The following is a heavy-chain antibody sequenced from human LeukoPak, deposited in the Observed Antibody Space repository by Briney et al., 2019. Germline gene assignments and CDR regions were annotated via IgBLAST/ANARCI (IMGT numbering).Heavy chain of an antibody. CDR2: INPNSGGT. V-gene: IGHV1-2*02. Sequence: ASVKVSCKASGYTFTGYYMHWVRQAPGQGLEWMGWINPNSGGTNYAQKFQGRVTMTRDTSISTAYMELGRLRSDDTAVYYCAASSMVRGVIMNWGQGTLVTVSS. D-gene: IGHD3-10*01. CDR1: GYTFTGYY. CDR3: AASSMVRGVIMN. J-gene: IGHJ4*02.